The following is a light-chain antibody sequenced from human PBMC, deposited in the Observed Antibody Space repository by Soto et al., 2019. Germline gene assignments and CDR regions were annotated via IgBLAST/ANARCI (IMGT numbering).Light chain of an antibody. CDR1: SSDVGFYNY. J-gene: IGLJ1*01. V-gene: IGLV2-14*01. CDR3: SSYTSRTTLYV. Sequence: QSALTQPASVSGSPGQSITISCTGTSSDVGFYNYVSWYQQHPGKAPKLLIYEVSNRPSGVSNRFSGSKSGNTASLTISGLQAEYEAEYYCSSYTSRTTLYVFGTGTKLTVL. CDR2: EVS.